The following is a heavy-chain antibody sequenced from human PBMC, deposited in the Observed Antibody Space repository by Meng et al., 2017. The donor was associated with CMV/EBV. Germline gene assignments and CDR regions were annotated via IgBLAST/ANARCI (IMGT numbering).Heavy chain of an antibody. Sequence: SSVKVSCQASGGTFSSYAISWVRQAPAQGLEWMGGIIPIFGTANYAQKFQGRVTIITDESTSTAYMELSSLRSEDTAVYYCARGIVVVPAALSYYYYYYGMDVWGQGTTVTVSS. CDR2: IIPIFGTA. D-gene: IGHD2-2*01. V-gene: IGHV1-69*05. CDR3: ARGIVVVPAALSYYYYYYGMDV. CDR1: GGTFSSYA. J-gene: IGHJ6*02.